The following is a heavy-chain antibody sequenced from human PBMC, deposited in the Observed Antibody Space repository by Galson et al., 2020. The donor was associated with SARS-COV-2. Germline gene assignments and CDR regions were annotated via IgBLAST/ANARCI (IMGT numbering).Heavy chain of an antibody. CDR1: GYTFTSYA. CDR3: ARDNWEGAGSIAEDY. D-gene: IGHD6-6*01. CDR2: INTNTGNP. Sequence: ASVKVSCKASGYTFTSYAMNWVRQAPGQGLEWMGWINTNTGNPTYAQGFTGRFVFSLDTSVSTAYLQISSLKAADTAVYYCARDNWEGAGSIAEDYWGQGTLVTVSS. J-gene: IGHJ4*02. V-gene: IGHV7-4-1*02.